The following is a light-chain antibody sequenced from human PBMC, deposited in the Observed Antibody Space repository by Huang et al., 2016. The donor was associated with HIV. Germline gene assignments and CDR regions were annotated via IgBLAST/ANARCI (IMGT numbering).Light chain of an antibody. CDR3: QQYGISPYT. V-gene: IGKV3-20*01. CDR1: QSVSSSY. Sequence: EIVLTQSPGTLSLSPGDRATLSCRASQSVSSSYLAWYQQKPGQAPRLLIYGASSRATGIPDRFSGSGSGTDFTLTINRLEPEDVAVYYCQQYGISPYTFGQGTNLEIK. J-gene: IGKJ2*01. CDR2: GAS.